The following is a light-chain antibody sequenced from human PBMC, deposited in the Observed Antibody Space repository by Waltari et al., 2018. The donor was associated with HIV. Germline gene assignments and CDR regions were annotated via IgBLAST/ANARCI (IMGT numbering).Light chain of an antibody. J-gene: IGLJ2*01. CDR2: DVS. Sequence: QSALTQPRSVSGSPGQSVTIPCPGTSSDDGGYNYVSWYQQHPGKAPKLMIYDVSKRPSGVPDRFSGSKSGNTASLTISGLQSEDEADYYCCSYAGSYTLVFGGGTKLTVL. CDR1: SSDDGGYNY. CDR3: CSYAGSYTLV. V-gene: IGLV2-11*01.